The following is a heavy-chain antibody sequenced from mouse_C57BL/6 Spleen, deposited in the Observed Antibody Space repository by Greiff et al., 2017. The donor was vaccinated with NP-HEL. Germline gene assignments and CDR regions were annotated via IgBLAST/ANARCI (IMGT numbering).Heavy chain of an antibody. CDR2: INPGSGGT. V-gene: IGHV1-54*02. D-gene: IGHD2-2*01. J-gene: IGHJ3*01. Sequence: VQLQESGAELVRSGTSVKVSCKASGYAFTNYLIEWVKQRPGQGLEWIGVINPGSGGTNYNEKFKGKATITADTSSNTAYLQLSSLTSEDTAIYYCARPPRYGYEAWFAYWGQGTLVTVSA. CDR1: GYAFTNYL. CDR3: ARPPRYGYEAWFAY.